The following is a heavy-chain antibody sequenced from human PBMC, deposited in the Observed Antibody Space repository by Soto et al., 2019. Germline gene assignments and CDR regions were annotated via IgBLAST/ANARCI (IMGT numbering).Heavy chain of an antibody. CDR3: AREGYCSSGSCALYYHDFFGTDV. Sequence: GASVKVSCKASHYSFARYGISWVRQAPGQGLEWMGWISTYNSNTKYAQKFQGRVTMTTDTPTSTAYMNLRSPTSDDTAVYYCAREGYCSSGSCALYYHDFFGTDVWGQGTTVTVSS. CDR1: HYSFARYG. J-gene: IGHJ6*02. V-gene: IGHV1-18*01. CDR2: ISTYNSNT. D-gene: IGHD2-15*01.